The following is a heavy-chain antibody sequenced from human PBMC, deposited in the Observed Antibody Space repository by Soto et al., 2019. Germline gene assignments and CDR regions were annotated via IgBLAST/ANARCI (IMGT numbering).Heavy chain of an antibody. D-gene: IGHD6-6*01. J-gene: IGHJ6*02. CDR2: INAGNGDA. V-gene: IGHV1-3*01. CDR1: GGTFSSYA. CDR3: ARDLGIPSYYYYYYGMDV. Sequence: ASVKVSCKASGGTFSSYAISWVRQAPGQGLEWMGWINAGNGDAKYAQKFQGRVTITRDTSASTAYMELSSLRSEDTAVYYCARDLGIPSYYYYYYGMDVWGQGTTVTVSS.